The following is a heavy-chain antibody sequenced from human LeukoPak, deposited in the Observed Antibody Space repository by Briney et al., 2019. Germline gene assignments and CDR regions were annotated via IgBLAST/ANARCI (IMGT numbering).Heavy chain of an antibody. CDR1: GFTVSSNY. V-gene: IGHV3-53*01. CDR2: IYSGGST. J-gene: IGHJ4*02. D-gene: IGHD4-17*01. CDR3: ARGGTFMATVTRGYYFDY. Sequence: QAGGSLRLSCAASGFTVSSNYMSWVRQAPGKGLEWVSVIYSGGSTYYADSVKGRFTISRDNSKNTLYLQMNSLRAEDTAVYYCARGGTFMATVTRGYYFDYWGQGTLVTVSS.